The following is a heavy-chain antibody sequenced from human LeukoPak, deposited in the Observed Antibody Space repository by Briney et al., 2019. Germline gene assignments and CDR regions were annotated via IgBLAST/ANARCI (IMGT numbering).Heavy chain of an antibody. D-gene: IGHD6-6*01. Sequence: GGSLSLSCAASGFTFSGSALHWVRQASGKGLEWVGRIRSTVNSFATAYAASVKGMFTISRDDSKNTAYLQMDSLKTEDTAVYYCTRRYSSSLSGFDHWGQGTLVTVSS. CDR1: GFTFSGSA. J-gene: IGHJ5*02. CDR2: IRSTVNSFAT. CDR3: TRRYSSSLSGFDH. V-gene: IGHV3-73*01.